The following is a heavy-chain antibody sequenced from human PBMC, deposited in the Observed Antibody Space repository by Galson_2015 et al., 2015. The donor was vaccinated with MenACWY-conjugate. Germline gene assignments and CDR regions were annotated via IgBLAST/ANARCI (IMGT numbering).Heavy chain of an antibody. CDR3: ATDYGDYDWRFDY. J-gene: IGHJ4*02. V-gene: IGHV6-1*01. Sequence: CAISGDSVSSNSAAWSWIRQSPSRGLEWLGRTYYRSKWYNDYAESVKSRITINPDTSKNQFSLQLNSVTPVDTAVYYCATDYGDYDWRFDYWGQGTLVTVSS. CDR1: GDSVSSNSAA. D-gene: IGHD4-17*01. CDR2: TYYRSKWYN.